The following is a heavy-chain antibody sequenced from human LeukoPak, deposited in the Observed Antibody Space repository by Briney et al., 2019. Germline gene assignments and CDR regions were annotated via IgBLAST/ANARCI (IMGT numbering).Heavy chain of an antibody. CDR1: GFTFSSYA. Sequence: GRSLRLSCAASGFTFSSYAMHWVRQAPGKGLEWVAVISYDGSNKYYADSVKGRFTISRDNSKNTLYLQMNSLRAEDTAVYYCAKAFGSGSYYAGGFDYWGQGTLVTVSS. J-gene: IGHJ4*02. D-gene: IGHD3-10*01. CDR3: AKAFGSGSYYAGGFDY. CDR2: ISYDGSNK. V-gene: IGHV3-30-3*01.